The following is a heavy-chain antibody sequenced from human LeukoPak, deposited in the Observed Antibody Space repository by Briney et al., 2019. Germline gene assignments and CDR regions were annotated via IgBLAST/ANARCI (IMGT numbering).Heavy chain of an antibody. CDR1: GFTFSSYA. J-gene: IGHJ4*02. CDR2: ISGSGGST. Sequence: GGTLRLSCAASGFTFSSYAMSWVRQAPGKGLEWVSAISGSGGSTYYADSVKGRFTISRDNSKNTLYLQMNSLRAEDTAVYYCAKDSESYYDSSGYYYFDYWGQGTLVTVSS. V-gene: IGHV3-23*01. D-gene: IGHD3-22*01. CDR3: AKDSESYYDSSGYYYFDY.